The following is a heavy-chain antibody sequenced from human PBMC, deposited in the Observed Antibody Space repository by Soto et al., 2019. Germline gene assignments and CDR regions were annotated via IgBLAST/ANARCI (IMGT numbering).Heavy chain of an antibody. CDR1: GGSINNNFW. CDR3: VRGNDNYDFWNNWSLDP. J-gene: IGHJ5*02. V-gene: IGHV4-4*02. D-gene: IGHD3-3*01. Sequence: LSLTCAVSGGSINNNFWSWVRQPPGKGLEWIGEIYQTGSINYNPSLRSRVTISVDKSKNQLSLKVDSVTAADTAFYYCVRGNDNYDFWNNWSLDPWGQGTLVTVSP. CDR2: IYQTGSI.